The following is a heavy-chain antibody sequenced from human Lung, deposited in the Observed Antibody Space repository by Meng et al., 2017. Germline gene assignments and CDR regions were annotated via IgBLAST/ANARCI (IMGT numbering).Heavy chain of an antibody. V-gene: IGHV4-34*01. Sequence: QVQLQPWGAGLLNPSETLSRTCVVSGGSFSDYYWSWIRQPPGKGLEWIGEINHSGSTNYNPSLESRATISVDTSQNNLSLKLSSVTAADSAVYYCARGPTTMAHDFDYWGQGTLVTVSS. J-gene: IGHJ4*02. CDR1: GGSFSDYY. D-gene: IGHD4-11*01. CDR2: INHSGST. CDR3: ARGPTTMAHDFDY.